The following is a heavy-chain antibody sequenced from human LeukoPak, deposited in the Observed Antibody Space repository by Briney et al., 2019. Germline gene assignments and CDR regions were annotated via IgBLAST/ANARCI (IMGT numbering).Heavy chain of an antibody. D-gene: IGHD7-27*01. J-gene: IGHJ6*02. CDR1: GGSISSYY. Sequence: PSETLSLTCTVSGGSISSYYWSWIRQPAGKGLEWIGRVYTSGSTNYNPSLKSRVTMSVHTSKNQFSLKLSSVTAADTAVYYYASWAGDGRRGPSGMDVWGQGTTVTVSS. V-gene: IGHV4-4*07. CDR2: VYTSGST. CDR3: ASWAGDGRRGPSGMDV.